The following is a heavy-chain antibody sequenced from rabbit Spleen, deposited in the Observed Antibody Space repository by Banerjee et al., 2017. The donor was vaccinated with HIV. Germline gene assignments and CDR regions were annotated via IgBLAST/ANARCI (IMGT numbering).Heavy chain of an antibody. CDR3: ARDNVGYAAYGDDNL. D-gene: IGHD6-1*01. Sequence: QSLEESGGDLVKPGASLTLTCTASGFDLRNYYYMCWVRQAPGKGLEWIACIDAGSSGITYYASWAKGRFTISKTSSTTVTLQMTSLTAADTATYFCARDNVGYAAYGDDNLWGPGTLVTVS. CDR1: GFDLRNYYY. V-gene: IGHV1S40*01. CDR2: IDAGSSGIT. J-gene: IGHJ4*01.